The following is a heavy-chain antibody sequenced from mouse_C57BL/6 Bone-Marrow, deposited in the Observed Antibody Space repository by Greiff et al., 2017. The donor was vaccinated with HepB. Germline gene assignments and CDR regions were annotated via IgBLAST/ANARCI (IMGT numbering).Heavy chain of an antibody. CDR3: AREGDYYGSPWFAY. Sequence: VQLQQSGPELVKPGASVKISCKASGYTFTDYYMNWVKQSHGKSLEWIGDINPNNGGTSYNQKFKGKATLTVDKSSSTAYMELRSLTSEDSAVYYCAREGDYYGSPWFAYWGQGTLVTVSA. CDR1: GYTFTDYY. J-gene: IGHJ3*01. D-gene: IGHD1-1*01. CDR2: INPNNGGT. V-gene: IGHV1-26*01.